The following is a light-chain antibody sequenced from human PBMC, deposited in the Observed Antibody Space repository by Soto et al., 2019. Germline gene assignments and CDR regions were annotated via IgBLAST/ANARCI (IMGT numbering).Light chain of an antibody. CDR2: DTY. V-gene: IGKV3-15*01. Sequence: EIVLTQSPASLSVSPGERATLSCRASQSVRSKVAWYQQKPGQAPSLVIYDTYIRATGIPARFSGSGSGTDFILTISRLEPEDLAVYYCQQYDSSPRTFGQGTKVDIK. CDR1: QSVRSK. J-gene: IGKJ1*01. CDR3: QQYDSSPRT.